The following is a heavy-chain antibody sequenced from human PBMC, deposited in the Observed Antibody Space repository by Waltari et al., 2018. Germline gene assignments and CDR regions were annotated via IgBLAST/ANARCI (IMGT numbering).Heavy chain of an antibody. D-gene: IGHD3-10*02. CDR3: AKEAPLVQGFLWADF. J-gene: IGHJ4*02. CDR1: GFTFSSYA. Sequence: EVSLLESGGGLVQPGGALRLCCAASGFTFSSYAMSGVRQAPGKGLEWVAGITTGGAPYYTDSVKGRFTISRDNSKNTLYLQMNSLRAEDTALYYCAKEAPLVQGFLWADFWGQGTLVTVSS. V-gene: IGHV3-23*01. CDR2: ITTGGAP.